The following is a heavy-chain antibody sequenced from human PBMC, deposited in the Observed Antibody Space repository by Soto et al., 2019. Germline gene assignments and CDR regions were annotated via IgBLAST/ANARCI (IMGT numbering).Heavy chain of an antibody. V-gene: IGHV4-39*01. CDR3: ARHPGYAVPTVYATHYFNY. CDR2: IYYTGIT. CDR1: GDSISSDNYY. J-gene: IGHJ4*02. D-gene: IGHD2-8*01. Sequence: QLQLQESGPGLVKPSETLSLTCTVSGDSISSDNYYCGWIRQPPGKGLEWIGSIYYTGITYYNPSIRSRVTMSVDTSKSQFSLNLSYVTAADTTVYYCARHPGYAVPTVYATHYFNYWGQGILVTVST.